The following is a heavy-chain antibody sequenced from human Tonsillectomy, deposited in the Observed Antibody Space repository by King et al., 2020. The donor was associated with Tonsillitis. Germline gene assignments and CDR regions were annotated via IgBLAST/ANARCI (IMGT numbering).Heavy chain of an antibody. Sequence: VQLVESGGCLVQPGGSLRLSCAASGFIFSSYEMYWVRQAPEKGLEWVSYISSSGSAIDYAGAVRGRVIISRDNAKNSLYLQMNSLRVEDTAVYYCAKGRVYGDYVRDFDYWGQGTLVTVSS. CDR3: AKGRVYGDYVRDFDY. V-gene: IGHV3-48*03. CDR1: GFIFSSYE. J-gene: IGHJ4*02. CDR2: ISSSGSAI. D-gene: IGHD4-17*01.